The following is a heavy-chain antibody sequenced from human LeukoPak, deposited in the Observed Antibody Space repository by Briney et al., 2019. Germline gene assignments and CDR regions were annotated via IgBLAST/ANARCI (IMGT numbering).Heavy chain of an antibody. Sequence: ASVKVPCKASGYTFTGYYMHWVRQAPGQGLEWMGWTNPNSGGTNYAQKFQGRVTMTRDTSISTAYMELSRLRSDDTAVYYCARGAYYYDSSGYVTFDYWGQGTLVTVSS. CDR3: ARGAYYYDSSGYVTFDY. CDR2: TNPNSGGT. CDR1: GYTFTGYY. V-gene: IGHV1-2*02. J-gene: IGHJ4*02. D-gene: IGHD3-22*01.